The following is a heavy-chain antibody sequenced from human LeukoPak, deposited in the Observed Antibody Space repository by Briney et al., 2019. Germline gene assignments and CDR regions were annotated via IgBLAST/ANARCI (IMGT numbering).Heavy chain of an antibody. CDR2: INPNSGGT. V-gene: IGHV1-2*02. Sequence: GASVKVSCKASGYTFTGYYMRWVRQAPGQGLECMGWINPNSGGTNYAQKFQGRVTMTRDTSISTAYMELSRLRSDDTAVYYCARELFGVATGWGQGTLVTVSS. D-gene: IGHD3-3*01. CDR3: ARELFGVATG. CDR1: GYTFTGYY. J-gene: IGHJ4*02.